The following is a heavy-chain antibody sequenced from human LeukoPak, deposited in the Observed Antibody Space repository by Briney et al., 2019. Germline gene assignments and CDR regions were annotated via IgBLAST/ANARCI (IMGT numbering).Heavy chain of an antibody. CDR1: GGSISSSSYY. CDR2: IYYSGST. Sequence: SETLSLTCTVSGGSISSSSYYWGWIRQPPGKGLEWIGSIYYSGSTYYNPSLKSRVTISVDTSKNQFSLKLSSVTAADTAVYYCARGCTNYPNYFDYWGQGTLVTVSS. V-gene: IGHV4-39*01. J-gene: IGHJ4*02. CDR3: ARGCTNYPNYFDY. D-gene: IGHD4/OR15-4a*01.